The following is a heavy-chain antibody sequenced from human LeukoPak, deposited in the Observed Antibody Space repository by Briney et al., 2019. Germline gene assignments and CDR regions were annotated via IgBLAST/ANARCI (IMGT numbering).Heavy chain of an antibody. CDR1: GGTFSSYA. CDR2: IIPIFGTA. V-gene: IGHV1-69*06. CDR3: ARAETGSGTGYSSGWYPIYYYYYGMDV. J-gene: IGHJ6*02. Sequence: ASVKVSCKASGGTFSSYAISWVRQAPGQGLEWMGGIIPIFGTANYAQKFQGRVTITADKSTSTAYMELSSLRSEDTAVYYCARAETGSGTGYSSGWYPIYYYYYGMDVWGQGTTVTVSS. D-gene: IGHD6-19*01.